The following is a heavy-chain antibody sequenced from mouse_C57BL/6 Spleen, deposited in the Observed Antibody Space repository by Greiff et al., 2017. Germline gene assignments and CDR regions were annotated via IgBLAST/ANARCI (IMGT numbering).Heavy chain of an antibody. CDR2: IYPRSGNT. Sequence: VQLQQSGAELARPGASVKLSCKASGYTFTSSGISWVKQRPGQGLEWIGEIYPRSGNTYYNEKFKGKATLTADKSSSTAYLELRSLTSEYSAVYFCARRYDYDYYYAMDYWGQGTSVTVSS. CDR1: GYTFTSSG. J-gene: IGHJ4*01. D-gene: IGHD2-4*01. V-gene: IGHV1-81*01. CDR3: ARRYDYDYYYAMDY.